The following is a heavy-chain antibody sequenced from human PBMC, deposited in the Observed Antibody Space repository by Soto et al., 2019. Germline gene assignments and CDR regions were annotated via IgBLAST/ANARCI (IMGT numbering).Heavy chain of an antibody. CDR3: ATRHGQELVNVCFDY. CDR1: GFTFSSYA. V-gene: IGHV3-23*01. D-gene: IGHD2-8*02. J-gene: IGHJ4*02. CDR2: ISGSGGST. Sequence: GGSLRLSCAASGFTFSSYAMSWVRQAPGKGLEWVSAISGSGGSTYYADSLKGRFTISRDNSKNTLYLQMNSLRAEDTAVYYCATRHGQELVNVCFDYWGQGTLVTVSS.